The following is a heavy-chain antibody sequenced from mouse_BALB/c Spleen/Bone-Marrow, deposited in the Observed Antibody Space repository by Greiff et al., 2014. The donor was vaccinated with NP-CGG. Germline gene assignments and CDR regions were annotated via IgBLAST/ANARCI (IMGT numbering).Heavy chain of an antibody. J-gene: IGHJ2*01. Sequence: EVQLQQSGAELVKPGASVKLSCTASGFNIKDTYMHWVKQSPEQGLEWIGRIDPANGNTKYDPKFQGKATITADTSSNTAYLQLSRLTSEDTAVYYCARYYYGSSYFDYWGQGTTLTVSS. CDR2: IDPANGNT. D-gene: IGHD1-1*01. CDR1: GFNIKDTY. CDR3: ARYYYGSSYFDY. V-gene: IGHV14-3*02.